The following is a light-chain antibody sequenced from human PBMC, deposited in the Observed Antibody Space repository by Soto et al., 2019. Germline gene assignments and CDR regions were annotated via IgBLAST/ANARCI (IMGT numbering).Light chain of an antibody. CDR2: GNS. CDR1: SSNIGAGYD. Sequence: QSVLAQPPSVSGAPGQRVTISCTGSSSNIGAGYDVHWYQQLPGTAPKLLIYGNSNRPSGVPDRFSGSKSGNTASLTVSGLQPEDEAEYFCSSYSRSINYVFGTGTKVTVL. J-gene: IGLJ1*01. V-gene: IGLV1-40*01. CDR3: SSYSRSINYV.